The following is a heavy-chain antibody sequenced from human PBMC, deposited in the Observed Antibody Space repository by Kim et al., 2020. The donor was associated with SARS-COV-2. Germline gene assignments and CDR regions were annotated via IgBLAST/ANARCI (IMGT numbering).Heavy chain of an antibody. J-gene: IGHJ4*02. D-gene: IGHD3-10*01. CDR3: ARGSTIIPFEY. V-gene: IGHV4-61*03. Sequence: STNYNPSFESRVTISVDTSKNDFSLKLTSATAADTAVYYCARGSTIIPFEYWGQGALVTVSS. CDR2: ST.